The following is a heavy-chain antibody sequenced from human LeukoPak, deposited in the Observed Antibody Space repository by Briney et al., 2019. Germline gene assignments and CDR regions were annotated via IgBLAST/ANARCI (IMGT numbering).Heavy chain of an antibody. Sequence: GGSLRLSCGASGITFSSYSMNWFRQAPGKGLEWVSYISSSGSTKYYADSVKGRFTISRDNSKNTLYLQMNSLRAEDTAIYYCAKDRRGPAAGTWYFESWGQGNLVTVSS. CDR1: GITFSSYS. J-gene: IGHJ4*02. CDR2: ISSSGSTK. V-gene: IGHV3-48*01. D-gene: IGHD6-13*01. CDR3: AKDRRGPAAGTWYFES.